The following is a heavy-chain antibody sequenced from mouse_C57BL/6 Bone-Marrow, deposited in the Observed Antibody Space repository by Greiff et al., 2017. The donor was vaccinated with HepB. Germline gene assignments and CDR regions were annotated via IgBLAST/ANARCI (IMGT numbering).Heavy chain of an antibody. CDR3: ARIGYYYGSSHWYFDV. Sequence: QVQLQQSGPELVKPGASVKLSCKASGYTFTSYDINWVKQRPGQGLEWIGWIYPRDGSTKYNEKFKGKATLTVDTSSSTAYMELHSLTSEDSAVYFCARIGYYYGSSHWYFDVWGTGTTVTVSS. CDR1: GYTFTSYD. V-gene: IGHV1-85*01. J-gene: IGHJ1*03. CDR2: IYPRDGST. D-gene: IGHD1-1*01.